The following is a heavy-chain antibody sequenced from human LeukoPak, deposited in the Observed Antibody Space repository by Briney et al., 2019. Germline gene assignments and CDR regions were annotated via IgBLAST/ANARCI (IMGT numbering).Heavy chain of an antibody. D-gene: IGHD1-20*01. CDR1: GYTFTSYY. J-gene: IGHJ5*02. Sequence: ASVKVSCKASGYTFTSYYMHWVRQAPGQGLEWMGIINPSGGSTSYAQKFQGRVTMTRDTSTSTVYMELSSLRSEDTAVYYCARETVITGTLYNWFDPWRQGTLVTVSS. CDR3: ARETVITGTLYNWFDP. V-gene: IGHV1-46*01. CDR2: INPSGGST.